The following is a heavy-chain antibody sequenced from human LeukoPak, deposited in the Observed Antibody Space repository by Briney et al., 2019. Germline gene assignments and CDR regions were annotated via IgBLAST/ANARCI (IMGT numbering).Heavy chain of an antibody. J-gene: IGHJ4*02. CDR2: ISGSGGSI. V-gene: IGHV3-23*01. CDR1: GFTFSSYA. D-gene: IGHD6-19*01. CDR3: TTTDTGIAVAGNLDY. Sequence: GGSLRLSCAASGFTFSSYAMSWVRQAPGKGLEWVSAISGSGGSIYYADSVKGRFTISRDNSKNTLYLQMNSLRAEDTAVYYCTTTDTGIAVAGNLDYWGQGTLVTVSS.